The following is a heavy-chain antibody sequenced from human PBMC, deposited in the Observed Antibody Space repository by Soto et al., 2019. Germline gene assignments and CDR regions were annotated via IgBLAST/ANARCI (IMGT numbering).Heavy chain of an antibody. J-gene: IGHJ5*02. Sequence: GESLKISCKGSGYSFTSYWIGWVRQMPGKGLEWMGIIYPGDSDTRYSPSFQGQVTISADKSISTAYLQWSSLKASDTAMYYCARVYSSSWYRNWFDPWGQGTLVTVS. CDR1: GYSFTSYW. CDR2: IYPGDSDT. CDR3: ARVYSSSWYRNWFDP. D-gene: IGHD6-13*01. V-gene: IGHV5-51*01.